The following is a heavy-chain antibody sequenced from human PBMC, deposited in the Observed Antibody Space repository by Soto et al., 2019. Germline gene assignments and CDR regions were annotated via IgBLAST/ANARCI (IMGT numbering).Heavy chain of an antibody. V-gene: IGHV3-73*01. CDR2: IRSKANIYAT. D-gene: IGHD3-3*01. CDR3: TTTNPKHITIFGVVTDSFPDGMAV. CDR1: GFTFSGSA. Sequence: GSLRLSCAASGFTFSGSAMHCVRQASGKGLEWVGRIRSKANIYATAYAASVKGRFTISRDDSENTAYLQLNSLKTEDTAVYYCTTTNPKHITIFGVVTDSFPDGMAVWGQGTTVTVSS. J-gene: IGHJ6*02.